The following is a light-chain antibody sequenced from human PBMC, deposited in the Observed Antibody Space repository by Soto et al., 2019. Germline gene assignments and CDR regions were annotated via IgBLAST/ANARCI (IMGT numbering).Light chain of an antibody. CDR3: HQYNSYSPT. V-gene: IGKV1-5*01. J-gene: IGKJ2*01. Sequence: DIPMTQSHSTLSASVGDRVTITCRASQSVSSWLAWYQQRPGKAPKLLIYDASSLESGVPSRFSGSGSGTEFTLTISSLQPDDFATYYCHQYNSYSPTFGQGTKLEIK. CDR2: DAS. CDR1: QSVSSW.